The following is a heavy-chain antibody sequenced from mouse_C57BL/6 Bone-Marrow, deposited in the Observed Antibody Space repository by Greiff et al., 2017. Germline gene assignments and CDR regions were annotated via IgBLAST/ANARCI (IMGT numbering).Heavy chain of an antibody. CDR1: GFNIKDYY. CDR2: IDPEDGDT. J-gene: IGHJ1*03. D-gene: IGHD2-1*01. CDR3: TDGNYWYFDV. V-gene: IGHV14-1*01. Sequence: VQLQQSGAELVRPGASVKLSCTASGFNIKDYYMHWVKQRPEQGLEWIGRIDPEDGDTEYAPKFQGKATMTADTSSNTAYLPLSSLTSEDTAVYYCTDGNYWYFDVWGTGTTVTVSS.